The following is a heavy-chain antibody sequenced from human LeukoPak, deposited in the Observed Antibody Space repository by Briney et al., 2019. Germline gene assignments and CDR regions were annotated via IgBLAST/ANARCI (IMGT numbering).Heavy chain of an antibody. CDR2: IGTASDT. Sequence: GVLRLSCAASGFTFSSFDVHWVRQPTGQGLEWVSTIGTASDTYYPGSVEGRFTLSRDNAKNSLYLQMNSLTAGDTAVYYCARGPPRGKYYYMDVWGKGTTVTVSS. D-gene: IGHD1-1*01. CDR3: ARGPPRGKYYYMDV. CDR1: GFTFSSFD. V-gene: IGHV3-13*01. J-gene: IGHJ6*03.